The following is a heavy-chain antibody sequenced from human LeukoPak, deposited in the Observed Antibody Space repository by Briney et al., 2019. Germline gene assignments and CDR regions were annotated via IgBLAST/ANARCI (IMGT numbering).Heavy chain of an antibody. V-gene: IGHV1-2*02. CDR3: ARAAIDSSGYNYPLFDY. CDR1: GYTFTGYY. Sequence: GASVKVSCKASGYTFTGYYMHWVRQAPGQGLEWMGWINPHSGGTYYAQKFQGRVAMTRDTSISTAYMELSRLTSDDTAVYYCARAAIDSSGYNYPLFDYWGQGTLVTVSS. D-gene: IGHD3-22*01. CDR2: INPHSGGT. J-gene: IGHJ4*02.